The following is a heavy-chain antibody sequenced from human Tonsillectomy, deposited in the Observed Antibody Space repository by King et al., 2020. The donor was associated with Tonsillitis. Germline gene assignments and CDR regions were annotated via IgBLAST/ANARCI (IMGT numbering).Heavy chain of an antibody. V-gene: IGHV3-30*18. CDR1: GFTFSSYG. CDR2: ISYDGSYK. Sequence: VQLVESGGGVVQPGRSLRLSCAASGFTFSSYGMHWVRQAPGKGLEWVAVISYDGSYKYYADSVKGRFTISRDNSKNTLYLQMNSLRAEDTAGYYCAKDYWWSIVTGLDYWGQGTLVTVSS. CDR3: AKDYWWSIVTGLDY. D-gene: IGHD3-9*01. J-gene: IGHJ4*02.